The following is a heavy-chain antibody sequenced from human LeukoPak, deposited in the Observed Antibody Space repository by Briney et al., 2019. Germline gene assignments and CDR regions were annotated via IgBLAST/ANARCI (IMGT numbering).Heavy chain of an antibody. D-gene: IGHD2-15*01. CDR1: GFTFTSSA. J-gene: IGHJ3*02. Sequence: GTSVKVSCKASGFTFTSSAMQWVRQARGQRLEWIGWIVVGSGNTNYAQKFQERVTITRDMSTSTAYMELSSLRSEDTAVYYCARSGCCSGGSCYSCTYDIWGQGTMVTVSS. CDR2: IVVGSGNT. V-gene: IGHV1-58*02. CDR3: ARSGCCSGGSCYSCTYDI.